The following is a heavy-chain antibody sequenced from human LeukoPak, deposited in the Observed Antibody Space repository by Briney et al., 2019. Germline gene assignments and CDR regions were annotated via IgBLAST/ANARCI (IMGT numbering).Heavy chain of an antibody. D-gene: IGHD4-11*01. CDR1: GFTFSDYY. CDR2: ISSSGSTI. V-gene: IGHV3-11*01. CDR3: ARIMTNHYYYYGMDV. J-gene: IGHJ6*02. Sequence: GGSLRLSCAPSGFTFSDYYMSWIRQAPGKGLEWVSYISSSGSTIYYADSVKGRFTISRDNAKNSLYLQMNSLRAEDTAVYYCARIMTNHYYYYGMDVWGQGTTVTVSS.